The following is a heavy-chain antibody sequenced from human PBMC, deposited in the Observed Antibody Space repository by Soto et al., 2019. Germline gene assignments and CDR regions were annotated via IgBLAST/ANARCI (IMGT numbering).Heavy chain of an antibody. Sequence: SETLSLTCAVSGGSISSGGYSLSWIRQPPGKGLEWIGYIYHSGSTYYNPSLRSRVTISVDKSKNQFSLKLSSVTAADTAVYYCVRGNSQLLDYYYYGMDVWGQGTTVTVSS. V-gene: IGHV4-30-2*01. CDR1: GGSISSGGYS. CDR3: VRGNSQLLDYYYYGMDV. J-gene: IGHJ6*02. CDR2: IYHSGST. D-gene: IGHD2-2*01.